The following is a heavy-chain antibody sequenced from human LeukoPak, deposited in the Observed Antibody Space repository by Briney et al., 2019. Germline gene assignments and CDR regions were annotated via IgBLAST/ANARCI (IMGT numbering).Heavy chain of an antibody. CDR1: GFTFSSYA. CDR2: ISYDGSNK. V-gene: IGHV3-30*19. Sequence: GGSLRLSCTAPGFTFSSYAIHWVRQAPGKGLEWVAVISYDGSNKYYADSVKGRFTISRDNSKNTLYLQMNSLRAEDTAVYYCARDRVDVVVVVAATHGRGSLGYYGMDVWGQGTTVTVSS. J-gene: IGHJ6*02. CDR3: ARDRVDVVVVVAATHGRGSLGYYGMDV. D-gene: IGHD2-15*01.